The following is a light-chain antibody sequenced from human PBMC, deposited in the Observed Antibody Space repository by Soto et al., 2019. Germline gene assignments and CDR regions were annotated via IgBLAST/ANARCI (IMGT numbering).Light chain of an antibody. CDR1: QGVSSA. Sequence: EVVMTQSTATLSESPGEEPPLSSGAGQGVSSALAWYQQKLGQAPRPLIYAAPTRATGTPARFSGSGSGTEFTLTISSLQSADFAVYYCQQYNDWPRTFGQGTKVEVK. CDR2: AAP. J-gene: IGKJ1*01. CDR3: QQYNDWPRT. V-gene: IGKV3-15*01.